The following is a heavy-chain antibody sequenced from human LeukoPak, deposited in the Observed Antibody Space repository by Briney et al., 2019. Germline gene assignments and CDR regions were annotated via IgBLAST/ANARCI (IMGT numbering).Heavy chain of an antibody. CDR3: ARGFVGELNCSGGSCSHYLYY. CDR2: IGGSGSTI. D-gene: IGHD2-15*01. V-gene: IGHV3-48*03. J-gene: IGHJ4*02. CDR1: GFTFSNYE. Sequence: PGGSLRLSCAASGFTFSNYEMNWVRQAPGTGLEGVSYIGGSGSTIYYADSAKGRFTISRDNAKNSLYLQMNSLRAEDTAVYYCARGFVGELNCSGGSCSHYLYYWGQGTLFTVSS.